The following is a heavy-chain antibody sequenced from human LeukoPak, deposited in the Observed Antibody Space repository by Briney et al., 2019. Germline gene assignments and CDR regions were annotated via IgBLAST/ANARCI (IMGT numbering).Heavy chain of an antibody. V-gene: IGHV4-38-2*01. J-gene: IGHJ4*02. Sequence: SETLSLTCVVSVYSTRNGDYWAWIRQSPGKGLEWIASMYNSVSIHYNPSLKSRVTILVDTSKNEFSLKMRSVTAADTAVYYCARNSSSGFFDYWGQGTLATVSS. CDR3: ARNSSSGFFDY. D-gene: IGHD6-6*01. CDR1: VYSTRNGDY. CDR2: MYNSVSI.